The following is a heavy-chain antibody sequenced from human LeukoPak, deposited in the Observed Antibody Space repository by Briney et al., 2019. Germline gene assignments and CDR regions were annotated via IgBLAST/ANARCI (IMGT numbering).Heavy chain of an antibody. V-gene: IGHV3-23*01. J-gene: IGHJ4*02. D-gene: IGHD5-18*01. Sequence: GGSLRLSCAASGFTFTSYAMSWVRQAPGKGLEWVSAISGSGGNTYYADSVKGRFTISRDDSKNTLSLQMNSLRAEDTAVYYCAKARGIQLWFLDYWGQGTLVTVTS. CDR3: AKARGIQLWFLDY. CDR1: GFTFTSYA. CDR2: ISGSGGNT.